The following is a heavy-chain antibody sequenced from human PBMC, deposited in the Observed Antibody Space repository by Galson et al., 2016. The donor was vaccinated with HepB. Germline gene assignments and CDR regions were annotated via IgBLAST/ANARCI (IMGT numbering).Heavy chain of an antibody. CDR1: GDSVSSHSAA. Sequence: CAISGDSVSSHSAAWTWIRQSALRGVEWRGRTYYRSKWYNDYAVSVKSRITIHPDTSKNQFSLQLNSVTPEDTAVYYCARVRCSTFRCQNWFDPWGQGTLVTVSS. J-gene: IGHJ5*02. CDR2: TYYRSKWYN. D-gene: IGHD2/OR15-2a*01. V-gene: IGHV6-1*01. CDR3: ARVRCSTFRCQNWFDP.